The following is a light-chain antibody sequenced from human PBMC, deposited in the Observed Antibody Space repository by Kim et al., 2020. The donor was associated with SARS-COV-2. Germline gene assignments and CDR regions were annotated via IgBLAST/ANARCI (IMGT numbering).Light chain of an antibody. CDR2: RAS. Sequence: EIVLTQSPGTLSLSPRERATLSCRASQTLSSSYLAWYQQKPGQAPRLLIYRASKRATGIPDRFSGDGSGTDFTRTINRLEPEDFAVYYCHQYDFSPQTFGQGTKLEI. J-gene: IGKJ2*01. CDR3: HQYDFSPQT. CDR1: QTLSSSY. V-gene: IGKV3-20*01.